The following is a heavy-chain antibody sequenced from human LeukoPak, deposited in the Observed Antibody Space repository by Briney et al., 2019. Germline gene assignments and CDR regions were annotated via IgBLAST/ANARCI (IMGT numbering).Heavy chain of an antibody. CDR1: GYTFTSYG. D-gene: IGHD2-15*01. CDR3: ASLGYCSGGSCYKDQRKYYFDY. J-gene: IGHJ4*02. Sequence: ASVKVSCKASGYTFTSYGISWVRQAPGQGLEWMGWINTNTGNPTYAQGFTGRFVFSLDTSVSTAYLQISSLKAEDTAVYYCASLGYCSGGSCYKDQRKYYFDYWGQGTLVTVSS. CDR2: INTNTGNP. V-gene: IGHV7-4-1*02.